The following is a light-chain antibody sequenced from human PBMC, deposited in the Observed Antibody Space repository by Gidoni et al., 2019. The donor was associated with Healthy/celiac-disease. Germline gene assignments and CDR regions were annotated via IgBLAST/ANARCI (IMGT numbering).Light chain of an antibody. Sequence: DIQMTQSPSSLSASVGDRVTITCRASQSISSYLNWYQQKPGKAPKFLIYAASSLQSGVPSRFSGSGSGTDFTLTIRSLQPEDFATYYCQQSYSTPQTFGQGTKVEIK. CDR2: AAS. CDR3: QQSYSTPQT. V-gene: IGKV1-39*01. J-gene: IGKJ1*01. CDR1: QSISSY.